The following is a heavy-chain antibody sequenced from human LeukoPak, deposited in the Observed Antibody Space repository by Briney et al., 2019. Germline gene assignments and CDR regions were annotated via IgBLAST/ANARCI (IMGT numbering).Heavy chain of an antibody. D-gene: IGHD6-13*01. CDR1: GYTFTSYG. CDR2: INPNSGGT. V-gene: IGHV1-2*02. CDR3: ARWAYSSSLTAFDY. J-gene: IGHJ4*02. Sequence: ASVKVSCKASGYTFTSYGISWVRQAPGQGLEWMGWINPNSGGTNYAQKFQGRVTMTRDTSISTAYMELSRLRSDDTAVYYCARWAYSSSLTAFDYWGQGTLVTVSS.